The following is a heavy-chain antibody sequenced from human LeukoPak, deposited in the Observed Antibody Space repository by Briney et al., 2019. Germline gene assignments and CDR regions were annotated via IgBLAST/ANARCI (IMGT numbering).Heavy chain of an antibody. CDR3: ARDRGRATVTSLFDY. CDR1: GFTFSSYA. D-gene: IGHD4-17*01. J-gene: IGHJ4*02. Sequence: QSGGSLRLSCAASGFTFSSYAMHWVRQAPGKGLEWVAVISYDGSNKYYADSVKGRFTISRDNSKNTLYLQMNSLRAEDTAVYYCARDRGRATVTSLFDYWGQGTLVTVSS. V-gene: IGHV3-30-3*01. CDR2: ISYDGSNK.